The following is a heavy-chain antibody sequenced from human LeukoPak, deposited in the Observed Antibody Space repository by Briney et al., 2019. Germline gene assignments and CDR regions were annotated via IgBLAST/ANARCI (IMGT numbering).Heavy chain of an antibody. CDR3: ARDILAVAGTGYFDS. CDR2: ISFDGCNK. D-gene: IGHD6-19*01. CDR1: GVTFSSYA. Sequence: GGSLRLSCAASGVTFSSYAMHWGREAPGKGLEWVAVISFDGCNKYYADPVKGRFTISRDNSKNTLYPQMNSLRAEDTAVYYCARDILAVAGTGYFDSWGQGTLVTVSS. V-gene: IGHV3-30-3*01. J-gene: IGHJ4*02.